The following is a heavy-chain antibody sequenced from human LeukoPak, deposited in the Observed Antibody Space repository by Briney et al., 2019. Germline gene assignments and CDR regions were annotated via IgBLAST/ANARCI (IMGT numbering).Heavy chain of an antibody. Sequence: SETLSLTCTVSGGSISSYYWSWIRQPPGKGLEWIGYIYYSGSTNYNPSLKGRVTISVDTSKNQFSLKLSSVTAADTAVYYCARGGYSSSWSPDYGMDVWGQGTTVTVSS. CDR3: ARGGYSSSWSPDYGMDV. V-gene: IGHV4-59*12. CDR2: IYYSGST. D-gene: IGHD6-13*01. J-gene: IGHJ6*02. CDR1: GGSISSYY.